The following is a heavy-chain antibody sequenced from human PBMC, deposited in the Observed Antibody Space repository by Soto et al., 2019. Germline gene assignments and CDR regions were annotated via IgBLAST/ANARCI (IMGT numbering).Heavy chain of an antibody. CDR1: GGFFSGYC. D-gene: IGHD3-10*01. Sequence: SEDRSLTWAVYGGFFSGYCWSWIRQPPGKGPEWIGEINHSGSTNYTPSLKSRVTISVDTSKNQFSLKLSSVTAADTAVYYCAGQQTMVRGVITIHYYYGMDVWGQGTTVT. CDR3: AGQQTMVRGVITIHYYYGMDV. J-gene: IGHJ6*02. V-gene: IGHV4-34*01. CDR2: INHSGST.